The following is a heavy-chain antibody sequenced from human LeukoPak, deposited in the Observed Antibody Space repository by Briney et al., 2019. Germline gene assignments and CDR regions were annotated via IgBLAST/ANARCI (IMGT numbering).Heavy chain of an antibody. D-gene: IGHD3-3*01. CDR1: GGSISSYY. Sequence: KTSETLSLTCTVSGGSISSYYWSWIRQPPGKGLEWIGYIYYSGSTNYNPSLKSRVTISVDTSKNPFSLKLSSVTAADTAVYYCAREIPFWSGSYDYWGQGTLVTVSS. CDR2: IYYSGST. V-gene: IGHV4-59*01. CDR3: AREIPFWSGSYDY. J-gene: IGHJ4*02.